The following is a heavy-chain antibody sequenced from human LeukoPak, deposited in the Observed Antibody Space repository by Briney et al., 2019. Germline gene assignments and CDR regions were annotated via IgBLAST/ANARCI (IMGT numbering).Heavy chain of an antibody. CDR3: GGGGTYSQFDY. CDR1: GGSINNYY. Sequence: SETLSLTCTVSGGSINNYYWSWIRQPPGKGLEWIGCIYSSGSANYSPSLKSRVTISVDTPKNQFSLKLNSVTAADTAVYYCGGGGTYSQFDYWGQGTLVTVSS. V-gene: IGHV4-59*01. J-gene: IGHJ4*02. CDR2: IYSSGSA. D-gene: IGHD1-26*01.